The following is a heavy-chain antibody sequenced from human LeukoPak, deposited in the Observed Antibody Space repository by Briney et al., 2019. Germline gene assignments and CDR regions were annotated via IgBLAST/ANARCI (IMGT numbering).Heavy chain of an antibody. CDR3: TLEYNNSGFDF. CDR1: GFNFGAYA. Sequence: GRSLRLSCDGSGFNFGAYAIFWVRQAPGKGLEWVAAIRYDGTKTYYVDSVKGRFTVSRDNSRNTATLEMASLTLADTGTYYCTLEYNNSGFDFWGQGTLV. CDR2: IRYDGTKT. V-gene: IGHV3-30*03. D-gene: IGHD1-1*01. J-gene: IGHJ4*02.